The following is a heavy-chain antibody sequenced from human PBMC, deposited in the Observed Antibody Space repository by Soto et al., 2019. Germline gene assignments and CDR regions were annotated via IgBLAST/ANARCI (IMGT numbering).Heavy chain of an antibody. Sequence: GGSLRLSCAASGFTFSSYGMHWVRQAPGKGLEWVAVISYDGSNKYYADSVKGRFTISRDNSKNTLYLQMNSLRAEDTAVYYCAKGGPGDYGSGSYYKDYYYYYYMDVWGKGTTVTVSS. D-gene: IGHD3-10*01. CDR2: ISYDGSNK. V-gene: IGHV3-30*18. CDR1: GFTFSSYG. J-gene: IGHJ6*03. CDR3: AKGGPGDYGSGSYYKDYYYYYYMDV.